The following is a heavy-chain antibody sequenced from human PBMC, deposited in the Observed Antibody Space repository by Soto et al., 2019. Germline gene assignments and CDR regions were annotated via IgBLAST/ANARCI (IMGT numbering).Heavy chain of an antibody. D-gene: IGHD6-13*01. CDR1: RYTFTSFH. V-gene: IGHV1-46*01. J-gene: IGHJ4*02. CDR2: INPSTGGT. CDR3: ARIAAAGLTYFDF. Sequence: ASVKVSCKASRYTFTSFHMHWVREASGQGLEWMGVINPSTGGTSYEQKFQGRVTMTRDTSTSTVYMVLSSLRSEDTAVYYCARIAAAGLTYFDFWGQGTPVTVSS.